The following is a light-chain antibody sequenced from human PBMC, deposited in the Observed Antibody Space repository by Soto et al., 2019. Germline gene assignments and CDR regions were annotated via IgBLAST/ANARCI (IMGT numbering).Light chain of an antibody. Sequence: ETVLPQSPATLSLSPGERATLSCRASQSVDIYLAWYQQKPGQAPRLLIYDASNRATGIQSRFSGSGSGTDFTLTISSLEPEDFALYYCQQRKYWPPLTFGQGTRLEI. J-gene: IGKJ5*01. CDR2: DAS. V-gene: IGKV3-11*01. CDR1: QSVDIY. CDR3: QQRKYWPPLT.